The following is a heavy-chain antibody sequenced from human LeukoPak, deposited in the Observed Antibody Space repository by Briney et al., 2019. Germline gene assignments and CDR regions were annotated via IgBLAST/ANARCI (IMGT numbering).Heavy chain of an antibody. CDR3: ARRLYSRVGQYFDY. D-gene: IGHD4-11*01. V-gene: IGHV1-18*01. CDR2: ISAYNGNT. CDR1: GSTFTSYG. Sequence: GASVKVSCKASGSTFTSYGISWVRQAPGQGLEWMGWISAYNGNTNYAQKLQGRVTMTTDTSTSTAYMELRSLRSDDTAVYYCARRLYSRVGQYFDYWGQGTLVTVSS. J-gene: IGHJ4*02.